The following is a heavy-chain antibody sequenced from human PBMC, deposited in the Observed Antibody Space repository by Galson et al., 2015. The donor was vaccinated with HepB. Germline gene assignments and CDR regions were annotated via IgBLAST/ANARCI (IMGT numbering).Heavy chain of an antibody. CDR2: ISAYNGNT. J-gene: IGHJ4*02. D-gene: IGHD6-19*01. Sequence: SVKVSCKASGYTFTSYGISWVRQAPGQGLEWMGWISAYNGNTNYAQKLQGRVTMTTDTSTSTAYMELRSLRSDDTAVYYCARRRPNSSGWFLGGRIDYWGQGTLVTVSS. CDR3: ARRRPNSSGWFLGGRIDY. V-gene: IGHV1-18*01. CDR1: GYTFTSYG.